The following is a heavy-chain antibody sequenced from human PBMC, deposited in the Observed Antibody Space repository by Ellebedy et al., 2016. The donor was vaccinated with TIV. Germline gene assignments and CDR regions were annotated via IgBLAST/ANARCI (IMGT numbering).Heavy chain of an antibody. D-gene: IGHD6-6*01. CDR2: IYYSGST. CDR3: VSRVVAVRHFDY. V-gene: IGHV4-39*01. CDR1: GGSISSSSYY. J-gene: IGHJ4*02. Sequence: MPGGSLRLSCTVSGGSISSSSYYWGWIRQPPGKGLEWIGSIYYSGSTYYNPSLKSRVAISVDTSKNQFSLKLSSVTAADTAIYYCVSRVVAVRHFDYWGQGTLVTVSS.